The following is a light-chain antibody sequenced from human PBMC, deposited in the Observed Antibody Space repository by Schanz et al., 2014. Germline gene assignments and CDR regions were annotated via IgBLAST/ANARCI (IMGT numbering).Light chain of an antibody. CDR1: SSDVGGYNY. Sequence: QSALTQPASVSGSLGQSITISCTGTSSDVGGYNYVSWYQHHPGKAPKLMIYDVSNRPSGVSDRFSGSKSGNTASLTISGLQAEDEADYYCSSYTSSSTLDVVFGGGTKLTVL. CDR3: SSYTSSSTLDVV. CDR2: DVS. J-gene: IGLJ2*01. V-gene: IGLV2-14*03.